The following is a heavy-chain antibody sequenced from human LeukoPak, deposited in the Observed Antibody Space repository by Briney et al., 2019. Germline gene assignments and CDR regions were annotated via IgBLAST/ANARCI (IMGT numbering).Heavy chain of an antibody. D-gene: IGHD3-10*01. CDR3: AKRGVVIRVFLVGFHKEAYYFDS. CDR2: LSGSGGGT. V-gene: IGHV3-23*01. Sequence: GGSLRLSCAVSGITLSNYGMSWVRQAPGKGLEWVAGLSGSGGGTNYADSVQGRSTISRDNPKNTLYLQMNSLRAEDTAVYFCAKRGVVIRVFLVGFHKEAYYFDSWGQGALVTVSS. CDR1: GITLSNYG. J-gene: IGHJ4*02.